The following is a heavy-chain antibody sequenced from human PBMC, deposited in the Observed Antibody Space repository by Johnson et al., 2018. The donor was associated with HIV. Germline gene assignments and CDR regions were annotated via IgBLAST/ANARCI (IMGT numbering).Heavy chain of an antibody. CDR1: GFTFSSYA. CDR3: ARALRVVVVAATFDAFDI. Sequence: QMQLVESGGGVVQPGRSLKLSCAASGFTFSSYAMHWVRQAPGKGLDWVAFISYGGSTGYADSVKGRFTISRDNAKNSLYLQMNSLRAEDTALYYCARALRVVVVAATFDAFDIWGQGTMVTVSS. V-gene: IGHV3-30-3*01. D-gene: IGHD2-15*01. CDR2: ISYGGST. J-gene: IGHJ3*02.